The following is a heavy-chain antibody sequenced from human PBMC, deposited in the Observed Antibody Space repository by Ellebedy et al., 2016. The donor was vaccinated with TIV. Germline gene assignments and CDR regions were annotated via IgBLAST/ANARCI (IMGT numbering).Heavy chain of an antibody. CDR2: INPSAGST. CDR1: GYTFTGYY. CDR3: ARDGYTTAFDY. Sequence: ASVKVSCKASGYTFTGYYMHWVRQAPGQGLEWMGIINPSAGSTNYAQKFQGRVTMTRDTSISTAYMELSRLRSDDTAVYYCARDGYTTAFDYWGQGTLVTVSS. D-gene: IGHD5-24*01. J-gene: IGHJ4*02. V-gene: IGHV1-46*01.